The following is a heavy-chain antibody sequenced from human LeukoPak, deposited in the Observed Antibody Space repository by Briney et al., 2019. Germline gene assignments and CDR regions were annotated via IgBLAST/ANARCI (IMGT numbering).Heavy chain of an antibody. V-gene: IGHV3-21*01. J-gene: IGHJ5*02. CDR2: ISSSSSYI. D-gene: IGHD3-3*01. Sequence: GGSLRLSCAASGFTFSSYSMNWVRQAPGEGLEWVSSISSSSSYIYYADSVKGRFTISRDNAKNSLYLQMNSLRAEDTAVYYCAREPNHYDFWSGSPPWGQGTLVTVSS. CDR3: AREPNHYDFWSGSPP. CDR1: GFTFSSYS.